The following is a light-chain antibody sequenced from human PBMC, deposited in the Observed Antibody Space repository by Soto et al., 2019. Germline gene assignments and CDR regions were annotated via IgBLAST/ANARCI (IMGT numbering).Light chain of an antibody. V-gene: IGKV3-15*01. Sequence: IVMTQSPATLCVSPGERATLSCRASESVSSSLAWYQHKPGQSPRLLIYGASTRATNIAARFSGSGSGTEFTLTISSLQSEDFAVYYCQQYRNWPLTFGGGTKV. CDR2: GAS. CDR1: ESVSSS. CDR3: QQYRNWPLT. J-gene: IGKJ4*01.